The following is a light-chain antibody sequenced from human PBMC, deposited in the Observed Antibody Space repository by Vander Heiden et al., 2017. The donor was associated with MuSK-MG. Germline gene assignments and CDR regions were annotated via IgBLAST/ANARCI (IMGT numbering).Light chain of an antibody. CDR1: QSVNSY. V-gene: IGKV3-11*01. CDR2: DAS. Sequence: IVLTQSPATLSLSPGERATLSCRASQSVNSYLAWYQQKPGQAPRLLIYDASNRATGVPARFSGSGSGTDFTLTISSLEPEDFAVYFCQHRRNWPMTFGQGTKLEIK. CDR3: QHRRNWPMT. J-gene: IGKJ1*01.